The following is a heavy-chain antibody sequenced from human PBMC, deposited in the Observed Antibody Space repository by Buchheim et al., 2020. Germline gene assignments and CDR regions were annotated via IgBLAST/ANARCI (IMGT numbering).Heavy chain of an antibody. J-gene: IGHJ4*02. CDR3: VKDLPNSGFAYDY. D-gene: IGHD5-12*01. CDR2: VNSDGSGT. V-gene: IGHV3-74*01. Sequence: EVPLVESGGGLVQPGGSLRLSCAASGFTFSRYWMHWVRQAPGKGLMWVSRVNSDGSGTGYADSVQGRFTISRDNAKNTLSLQMNSLRAEDTAVYYCVKDLPNSGFAYDYWGQGSL. CDR1: GFTFSRYW.